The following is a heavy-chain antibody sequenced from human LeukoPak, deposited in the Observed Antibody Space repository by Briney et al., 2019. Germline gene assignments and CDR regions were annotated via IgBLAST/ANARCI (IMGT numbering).Heavy chain of an antibody. CDR3: AKDWHSSSWYYFDY. CDR1: GFTFSSYW. V-gene: IGHV3-30*02. D-gene: IGHD6-13*01. CDR2: IRYDGSNK. Sequence: PGGSLRLSCAASGFTFSSYWMHWVRQAPGKGLEWVAFIRYDGSNKYYADSVKGRFTISRDNSKNTLYLQMNSLRAEDTAVYYCAKDWHSSSWYYFDYWGQGTLVTVSS. J-gene: IGHJ4*02.